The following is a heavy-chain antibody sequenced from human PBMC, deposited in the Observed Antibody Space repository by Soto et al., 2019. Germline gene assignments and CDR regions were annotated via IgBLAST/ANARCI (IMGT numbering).Heavy chain of an antibody. V-gene: IGHV3-23*01. CDR2: ISGSGGST. CDR1: GFTFSSYA. D-gene: IGHD6-13*01. CDR3: AKDLIAALVGDGMDV. J-gene: IGHJ6*02. Sequence: EVQLLESGGGLVQPGGSLRLSCAASGFTFSSYAMSCVRQAPGKWLEWVSDISGSGGSTYYADSVKGRFTISRDNCKNTLYLQMNRLRSEDTAVYYCAKDLIAALVGDGMDVWGQGTTVTVSS.